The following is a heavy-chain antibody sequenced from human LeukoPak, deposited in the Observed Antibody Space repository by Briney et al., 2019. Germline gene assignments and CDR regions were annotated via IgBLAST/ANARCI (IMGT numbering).Heavy chain of an antibody. CDR1: GASIINNNYY. V-gene: IGHV4-39*01. D-gene: IGHD3-3*01. CDR3: AGHKYYNFWGSFNWFDP. J-gene: IGHJ5*02. CDR2: VYHSGST. Sequence: SETLSLTCFVSGASIINNNYYWAWIRQPPGKGLEWIGSVYHSGSTSYNPPLQSRVTMSVDTSKNHFTLKLNSVTAADTAVYSCAGHKYYNFWGSFNWFDPWGQGILVTVSS.